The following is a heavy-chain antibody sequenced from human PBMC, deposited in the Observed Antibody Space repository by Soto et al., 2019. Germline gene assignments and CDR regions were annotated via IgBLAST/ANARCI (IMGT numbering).Heavy chain of an antibody. CDR3: ARGCIAVTTHLCY. D-gene: IGHD4-17*01. J-gene: IGHJ4*02. Sequence: ASVKVSCKASGYTFNTYGITWVRQAPGQGLEWMGWINPYNGNTKFAQKLQDRVTMTTATSTSTAYTERASLRSDDTAVYYCARGCIAVTTHLCYWGQGTLVTVSS. V-gene: IGHV1-18*01. CDR2: INPYNGNT. CDR1: GYTFNTYG.